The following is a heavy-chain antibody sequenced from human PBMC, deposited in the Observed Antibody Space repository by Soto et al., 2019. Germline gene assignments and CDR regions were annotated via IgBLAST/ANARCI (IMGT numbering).Heavy chain of an antibody. J-gene: IGHJ4*02. CDR1: GFSFSSYA. CDR2: ITTTGSST. Sequence: GGSLRLSCAASGFSFSSYAMSWFRQAPGKGLEWVSYITTTGSSTYYLDSVKGRFTITRDNSKNLLYLEMLSLRDEDTAMYYCVTAYSGGWKFDNWGQGALVTVSS. CDR3: VTAYSGGWKFDN. D-gene: IGHD1-1*01. V-gene: IGHV3-48*02.